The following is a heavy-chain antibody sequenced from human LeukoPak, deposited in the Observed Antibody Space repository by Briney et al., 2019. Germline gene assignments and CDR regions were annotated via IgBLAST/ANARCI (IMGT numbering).Heavy chain of an antibody. CDR2: IYSGGST. CDR1: GFTVSSNY. CDR3: RGVNGSGSYYYFDY. Sequence: GGSLRLSCAASGFTVSSNYMSWVRQAPGKGLEWVSVIYSGGSTYYADSVKGRFTISRDNDKNSLYLQMNSLRAEDTAVYYCRGVNGSGSYYYFDYWGQGTLVTVSS. D-gene: IGHD3-10*01. V-gene: IGHV3-53*01. J-gene: IGHJ4*02.